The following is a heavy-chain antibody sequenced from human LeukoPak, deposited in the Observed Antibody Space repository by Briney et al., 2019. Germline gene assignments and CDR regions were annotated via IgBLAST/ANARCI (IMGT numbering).Heavy chain of an antibody. CDR2: IYYSGST. Sequence: PSETLSLTCTVSGDSISGHYWSWIRQPPGKGLEWIGYIYYSGSTNYNPSLKSRVTISVDTSKNQFSLKLSSVTAADTAVYYCARLVGATNYYFDYWGQGTLVTVSS. CDR3: ARLVGATNYYFDY. J-gene: IGHJ4*02. CDR1: GDSISGHY. V-gene: IGHV4-59*11. D-gene: IGHD1-26*01.